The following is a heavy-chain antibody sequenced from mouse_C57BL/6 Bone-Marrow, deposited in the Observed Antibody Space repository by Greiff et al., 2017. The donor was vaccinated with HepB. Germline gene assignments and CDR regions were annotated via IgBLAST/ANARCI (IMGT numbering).Heavy chain of an antibody. J-gene: IGHJ3*01. CDR1: GFSLSTSNMG. Sequence: QVTLKESGPGLLQPSQTLSLTCSFSGFSLSTSNMGIGWMRQPSGKGLEWLAHIWWNDDKYYNPFLKSRLTSSKDTSNNQIFHKCTSLDTADSATYYCAQWSIVGSSFPYWGQGTLVTVSA. CDR3: AQWSIVGSSFPY. V-gene: IGHV8-5*01. CDR2: IWWNDDK. D-gene: IGHD1-3*01.